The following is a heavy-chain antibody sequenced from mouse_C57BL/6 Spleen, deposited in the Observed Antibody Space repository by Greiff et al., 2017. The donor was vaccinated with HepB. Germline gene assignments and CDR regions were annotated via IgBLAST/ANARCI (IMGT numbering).Heavy chain of an antibody. CDR2: ISDGGSYT. V-gene: IGHV5-4*01. D-gene: IGHD3-2*02. Sequence: EVQGVESGGGLVKPGGSLKLSCAASGFTFSSYAMSWVRQTPEKRLEWVATISDGGSYTYYPDNVKGRFTISRDNAKNNLYLQMSHLKSEDTAMYYCARDEGSGSFAYWGQGTLVTVSA. CDR1: GFTFSSYA. CDR3: ARDEGSGSFAY. J-gene: IGHJ3*01.